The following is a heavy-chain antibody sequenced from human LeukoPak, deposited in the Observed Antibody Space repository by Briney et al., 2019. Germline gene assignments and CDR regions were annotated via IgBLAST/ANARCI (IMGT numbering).Heavy chain of an antibody. D-gene: IGHD6-19*01. Sequence: GGSLRLSCEASGFTFNNYAMSWVRQAPGKGLEWVSAMSGVGGTTYYAASVRGRFTISRDNSKNTLSLQMNSLRVEDTAIYYCAKGSQWLLRGGAYFDSWGQGTPVSVSS. J-gene: IGHJ4*02. CDR2: MSGVGGTT. CDR3: AKGSQWLLRGGAYFDS. CDR1: GFTFNNYA. V-gene: IGHV3-23*01.